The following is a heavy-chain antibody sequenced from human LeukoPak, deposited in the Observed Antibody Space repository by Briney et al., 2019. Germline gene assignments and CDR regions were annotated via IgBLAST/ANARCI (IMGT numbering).Heavy chain of an antibody. Sequence: GGSLRLSCAASGFTFSSYGMSWVRQAPGKGLEWVSAISGSGGSTYYADSVKGRFTISRDNSKNTLYLQMNSLRAEDTAVYYCAKDRDFWSGYSHWGQGTLVTVSS. J-gene: IGHJ4*02. CDR1: GFTFSSYG. V-gene: IGHV3-23*01. CDR2: ISGSGGST. CDR3: AKDRDFWSGYSH. D-gene: IGHD3-3*01.